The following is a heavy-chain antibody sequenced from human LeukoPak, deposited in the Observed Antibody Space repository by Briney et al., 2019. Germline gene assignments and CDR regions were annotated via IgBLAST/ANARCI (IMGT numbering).Heavy chain of an antibody. D-gene: IGHD3-10*01. CDR2: INSDGST. CDR1: GFTFSNYL. Sequence: GGSLRLSCAASGFTFSNYLMHWVRQTPGKGLVWVSRINSDGSTSYADSVKGRFTISTNSAKNTLYLQMNTLRAEDTAVYYCARSTYYGSGSYAFDIWGQGTMVTVSS. J-gene: IGHJ3*02. V-gene: IGHV3-74*01. CDR3: ARSTYYGSGSYAFDI.